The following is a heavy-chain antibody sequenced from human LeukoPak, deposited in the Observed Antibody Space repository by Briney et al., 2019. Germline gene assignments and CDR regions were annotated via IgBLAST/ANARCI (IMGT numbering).Heavy chain of an antibody. Sequence: GRSLSLSCAASGFTFSSYAVQWVREAPGKGLEGVAVISYDGSNKFYADSVKGRFTISRDNSKNTLYLQMNSLRAEDTAVYYCASTIVVVPADAFDIWGQGTMVTVSS. V-gene: IGHV3-30-3*01. CDR1: GFTFSSYA. J-gene: IGHJ3*02. CDR2: ISYDGSNK. D-gene: IGHD2-2*01. CDR3: ASTIVVVPADAFDI.